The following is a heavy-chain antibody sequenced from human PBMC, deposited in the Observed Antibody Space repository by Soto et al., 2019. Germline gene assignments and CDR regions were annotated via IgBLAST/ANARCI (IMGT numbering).Heavy chain of an antibody. CDR3: VRGGYTYTYDFDY. Sequence: GGSLRLSCAASGFTFSDYAMHWIRQAPGKGLEYVSAINSNGGSTYYVNSVKGRFTISRDNSNNTLYLQMGSLRAEDMAVYYCVRGGYTYTYDFDYWGQGTLVTVSS. D-gene: IGHD5-18*01. J-gene: IGHJ4*02. CDR2: INSNGGST. V-gene: IGHV3-64*01. CDR1: GFTFSDYA.